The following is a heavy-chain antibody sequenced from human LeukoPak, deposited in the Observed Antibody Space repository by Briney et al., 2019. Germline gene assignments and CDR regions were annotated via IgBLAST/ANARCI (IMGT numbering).Heavy chain of an antibody. CDR3: VRDTGTSTGIDY. D-gene: IGHD1-1*01. CDR2: MNPGGSQQ. CDR1: GFTFSNYW. J-gene: IGHJ4*02. V-gene: IGHV3-7*05. Sequence: GSLRLSCAASGFTFSNYWLSWVRQSPGKGLEWVAIMNPGGSQQYYLDSVKGRFTMSRDNAENSLYLQMNMLRAEDTAVYYCVRDTGTSTGIDYWGQGTLVTVSS.